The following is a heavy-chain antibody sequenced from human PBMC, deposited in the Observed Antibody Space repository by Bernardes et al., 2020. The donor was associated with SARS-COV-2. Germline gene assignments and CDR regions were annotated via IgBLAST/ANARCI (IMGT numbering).Heavy chain of an antibody. D-gene: IGHD5-12*01. CDR1: GFTFDDYA. CDR2: ISGDCGST. Sequence: GGSLRLSCAASGFTFDDYAMHWFRQAPGKGLEWVSLISGDCGSTYYADSVKGRFTISRDNSKNSLYLQMNSLRTEDTALYYCALEGRGPPDYWGQGTLVTVSS. J-gene: IGHJ4*02. CDR3: ALEGRGPPDY. V-gene: IGHV3-43*02.